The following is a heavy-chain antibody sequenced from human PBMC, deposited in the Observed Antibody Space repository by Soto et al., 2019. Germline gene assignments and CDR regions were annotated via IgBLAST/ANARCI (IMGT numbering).Heavy chain of an antibody. Sequence: SETLSLTCTVSGGSISSGGYYWSWIRQPPGKGLEWIGYIYYSGSTYYNPSLKSRVTISVDTSKNQFSLKLSSVTAADTAVYYCARGSLWFGEPSPYYYGMDVWGQGTTVTVSS. D-gene: IGHD3-10*01. CDR3: ARGSLWFGEPSPYYYGMDV. V-gene: IGHV4-30-4*01. J-gene: IGHJ6*02. CDR1: GGSISSGGYY. CDR2: IYYSGST.